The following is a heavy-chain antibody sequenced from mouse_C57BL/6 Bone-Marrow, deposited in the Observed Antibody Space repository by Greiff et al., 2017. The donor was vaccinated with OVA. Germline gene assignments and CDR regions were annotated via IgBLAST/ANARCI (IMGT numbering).Heavy chain of an antibody. CDR1: GFTFSNYW. J-gene: IGHJ3*01. CDR3: ADYYGKGFAY. D-gene: IGHD2-1*01. V-gene: IGHV6-3*01. Sequence: EVMLVESGGGLVQPGGSMKLSCVASGFTFSNYWMNWVRQSPEKGLEWVAQIRLKSDNYATHYAESVKGRFTISRDDSKSSVYLQMNNLRAEDTGIYYCADYYGKGFAYWGQGTLLTVSA. CDR2: IRLKSDNYAT.